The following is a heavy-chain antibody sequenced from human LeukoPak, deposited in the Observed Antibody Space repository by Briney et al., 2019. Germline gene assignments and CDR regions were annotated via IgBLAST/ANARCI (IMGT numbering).Heavy chain of an antibody. CDR1: GGSISSYY. J-gene: IGHJ3*02. CDR2: IYYSGST. CDR3: ARHPGRHWISNAFDI. V-gene: IGHV4-59*08. Sequence: SETLSLTCTVSGGSISSYYWSWIRQPPGKGLEWIGYIYYSGSTNYNPSLKSRVTISVDTSKNQFSLKLSSVTAADTAVYYCARHPGRHWISNAFDIWGQGTMVTVSS. D-gene: IGHD2-2*03.